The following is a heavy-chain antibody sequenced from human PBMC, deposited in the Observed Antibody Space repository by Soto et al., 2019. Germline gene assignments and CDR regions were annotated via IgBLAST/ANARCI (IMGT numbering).Heavy chain of an antibody. J-gene: IGHJ5*02. V-gene: IGHV4-39*01. CDR1: GGSISSSSYY. CDR2: IYYSGSP. Sequence: SETLSLTCTVSGGSISSSSYYWGWIRQPPGKGLEWIGSIYYSGSPYYDPSLKSRVTLSVETFKNQSSLKPSSVTAADTAVYYCARPATHGRYYDSSGYLGWFDPWGQGTLVTVSS. CDR3: ARPATHGRYYDSSGYLGWFDP. D-gene: IGHD3-22*01.